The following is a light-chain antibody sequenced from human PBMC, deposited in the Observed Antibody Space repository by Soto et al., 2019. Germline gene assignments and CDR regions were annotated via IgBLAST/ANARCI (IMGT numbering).Light chain of an antibody. CDR2: DNN. CDR1: SSNIGAGFD. Sequence: QSVLTQPPSVSGAPGQRVTISCAGSSSNIGAGFDVHWYQQFPGTAPKLLISDNNNRPSGVPDRFSASKSGTSASLAITGLQAEAEADYYCQSYDTILSGFLVFGGGTKFTVL. CDR3: QSYDTILSGFLV. J-gene: IGLJ3*02. V-gene: IGLV1-40*01.